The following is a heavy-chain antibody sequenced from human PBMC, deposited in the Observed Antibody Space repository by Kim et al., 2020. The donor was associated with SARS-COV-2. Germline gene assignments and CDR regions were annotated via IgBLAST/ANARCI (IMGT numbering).Heavy chain of an antibody. J-gene: IGHJ4*02. CDR1: GDGVSSNSAS. V-gene: IGHV6-1*01. Sequence: SQTLSLTCAISGDGVSSNSASWNWIRQSPSRGLEWLGKTYYRSKWYTEYALSVKSRIAINPDTSKNQFSLQLISVTPEDTAVYYCARRFGRQAPFDYWGQGTPVTVSA. CDR2: TYYRSKWYT. CDR3: ARRFGRQAPFDY. D-gene: IGHD3-10*01.